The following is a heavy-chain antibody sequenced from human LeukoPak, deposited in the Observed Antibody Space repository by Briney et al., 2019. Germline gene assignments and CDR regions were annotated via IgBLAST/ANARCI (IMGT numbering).Heavy chain of an antibody. J-gene: IGHJ6*03. Sequence: ASVKVSCKASGYTFTGYYIHWVRQAPGQGLEWMGWIHPKSGGTSYAEKFQDRVTLTRDTSIRTAYMELIRLRSDDAAVYYCARMGGVVWSHMDVWGKGTTVTVPS. CDR3: ARMGGVVWSHMDV. CDR2: IHPKSGGT. CDR1: GYTFTGYY. D-gene: IGHD3/OR15-3a*01. V-gene: IGHV1-2*02.